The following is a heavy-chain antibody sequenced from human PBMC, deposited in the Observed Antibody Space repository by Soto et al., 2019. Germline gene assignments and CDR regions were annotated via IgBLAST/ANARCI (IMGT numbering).Heavy chain of an antibody. V-gene: IGHV3-30*02. CDR2: VSFDGSEK. D-gene: IGHD2-2*01. CDR1: GFTFSTYG. Sequence: GGSLRLSCAGSGFTFSTYGLHWVRQPPGKGLEWVAFVSFDGSEKYYAESVKGRFTISRDNPRNTLFLQLTSLRTEDTAVYFCAKDPIPAVNRGSRFDSWGRGTLVTVSS. CDR3: AKDPIPAVNRGSRFDS. J-gene: IGHJ5*01.